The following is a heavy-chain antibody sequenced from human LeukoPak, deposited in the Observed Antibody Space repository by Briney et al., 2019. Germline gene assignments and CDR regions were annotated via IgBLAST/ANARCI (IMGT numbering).Heavy chain of an antibody. CDR2: IYSGGST. J-gene: IGHJ3*02. D-gene: IGHD5-24*01. Sequence: GGSLRLSCAASGFTVSSNYMSWVRQAPGKGLEWVSVIYSGGSTYYADSVKGRFTISRDNSKNTLYLQMNSLRAEDTAVYYCARDRFRRDGDNYGRDGAFDIWGQGTMVTVSS. V-gene: IGHV3-66*01. CDR1: GFTVSSNY. CDR3: ARDRFRRDGDNYGRDGAFDI.